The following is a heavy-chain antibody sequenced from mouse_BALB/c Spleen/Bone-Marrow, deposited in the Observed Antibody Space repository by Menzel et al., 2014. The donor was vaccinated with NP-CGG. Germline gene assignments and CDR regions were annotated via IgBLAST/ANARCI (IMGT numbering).Heavy chain of an antibody. V-gene: IGHV4-1*02. Sequence: AGGGVDFSRYWMSWVRQAPGKGLEWIGEINPDSRTINYSPSLKDKFIISRDNAKNTLCLRLNKVRSEDTALYYCARPDYYGYLNYWGQGTTLTVSS. CDR1: GVDFSRYW. J-gene: IGHJ2*01. CDR3: ARPDYYGYLNY. D-gene: IGHD1-1*01. CDR2: INPDSRTI.